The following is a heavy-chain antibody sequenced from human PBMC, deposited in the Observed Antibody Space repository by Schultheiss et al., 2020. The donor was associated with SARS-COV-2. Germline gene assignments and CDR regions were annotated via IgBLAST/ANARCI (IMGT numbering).Heavy chain of an antibody. CDR1: GFTFSSYS. V-gene: IGHV3-23*03. J-gene: IGHJ4*02. CDR3: AKVYPITFGGVIVQYYFDY. D-gene: IGHD3-16*02. Sequence: GGSLRLSCAASGFTFSSYSMNWVRQAPGKGLEWVSVIYSGGSTYYADSVKGRFTISRDNSKNTLYLQMNSLRAEDTAVYYCAKVYPITFGGVIVQYYFDYWGQGTLVTVSS. CDR2: IYSGGST.